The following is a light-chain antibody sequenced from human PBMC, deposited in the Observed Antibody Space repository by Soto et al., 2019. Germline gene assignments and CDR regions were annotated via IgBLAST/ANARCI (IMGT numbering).Light chain of an antibody. J-gene: IGLJ1*01. V-gene: IGLV2-14*01. CDR2: EVS. Sequence: SALTQPASVSGSPGQSITISCTGTSSDVGRYNYVSWYQQHPGRAPKLIIYEVSNRPSGVSDRFSGSKSGNVASLTISGLQAADEADYYCGSYTTTYVRLFGTGTKVTVL. CDR1: SSDVGRYNY. CDR3: GSYTTTYVRL.